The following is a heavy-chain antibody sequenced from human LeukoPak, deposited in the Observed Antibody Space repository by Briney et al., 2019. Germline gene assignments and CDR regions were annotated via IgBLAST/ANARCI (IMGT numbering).Heavy chain of an antibody. J-gene: IGHJ4*02. CDR1: GGSINVYY. CDR3: ARGGSRSCTSSTLDY. V-gene: IGHV4-59*01. D-gene: IGHD2-2*01. Sequence: KPSETLSLTCSVSGGSINVYYWNWIRQSPGKGLEWIGSISYSGSTNYNPSLKSRVTISMDTSKNRFSLKVSSVIAADTAMYYCARGGSRSCTSSTLDYWGQGTLVTVSS. CDR2: ISYSGST.